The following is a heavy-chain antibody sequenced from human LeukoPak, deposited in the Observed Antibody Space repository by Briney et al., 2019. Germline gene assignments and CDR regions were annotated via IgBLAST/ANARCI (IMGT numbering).Heavy chain of an antibody. CDR3: AGDERHAFDI. CDR1: GFTFSTYS. CDR2: ITSSSSAI. V-gene: IGHV3-48*02. D-gene: IGHD5-24*01. J-gene: IGHJ3*02. Sequence: HSGGSLRLSCAASGFTFSTYSMNWVRQAPGKGLEWVSSITSSSSAINYADSVKGRFTISRDNARDSLYLHMSSLRDEDTAVYYCAGDERHAFDIWGQGTMVTVSS.